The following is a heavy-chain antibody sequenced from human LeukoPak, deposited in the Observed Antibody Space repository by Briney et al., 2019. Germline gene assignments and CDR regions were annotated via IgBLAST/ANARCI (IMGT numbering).Heavy chain of an antibody. CDR3: ARPTQELVLNYYYYMDV. J-gene: IGHJ6*03. CDR2: INHSGST. D-gene: IGHD6-13*01. V-gene: IGHV4-34*01. Sequence: SETLSLTCAVYGGSFSGYYWSWIRQPPGKGLEWIGEINHSGSTNYNPSLKSRVTISVDTSKNQFSLKLSSVTAADTAVYYCARPTQELVLNYYYYMDVWGKGTTVTSP. CDR1: GGSFSGYY.